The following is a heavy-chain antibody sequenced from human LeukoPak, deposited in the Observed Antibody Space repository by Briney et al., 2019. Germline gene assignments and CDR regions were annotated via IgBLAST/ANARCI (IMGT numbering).Heavy chain of an antibody. V-gene: IGHV3-23*01. CDR3: ARGPKVPAPTYYFDY. J-gene: IGHJ4*02. Sequence: GRSLRLSCAASGFTFSTYAMTWVRQAPGKGLEWLSALSGSGGSTFYADSVKGRFTISRDNSKNTLYLQMSSLGTEDTAVYYCARGPKVPAPTYYFDYWGQGTLVTVSS. CDR2: LSGSGGST. D-gene: IGHD2-2*01. CDR1: GFTFSTYA.